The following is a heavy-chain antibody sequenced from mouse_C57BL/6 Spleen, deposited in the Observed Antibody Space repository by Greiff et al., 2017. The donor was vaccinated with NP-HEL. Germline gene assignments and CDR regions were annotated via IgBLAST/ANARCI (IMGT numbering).Heavy chain of an antibody. D-gene: IGHD2-4*01. CDR2: ISYSGST. CDR3: ARGDYDVWYFDV. V-gene: IGHV3-1*01. Sequence: VQLQESGPGMVKPSQSLSLTCTVTGYSITSGYDWHWIRHFPGNKLEWMGYISYSGSTNYNPSLKSRISITHDTSKNHFFLKLNSVTTEDTATYYCARGDYDVWYFDVWGTGTTVTVSS. J-gene: IGHJ1*03. CDR1: GYSITSGYD.